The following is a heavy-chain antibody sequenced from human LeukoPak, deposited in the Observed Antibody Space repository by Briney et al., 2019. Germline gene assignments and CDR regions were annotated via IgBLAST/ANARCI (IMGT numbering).Heavy chain of an antibody. J-gene: IGHJ6*03. CDR3: ARGRVSSSSWYSTYYYYFYMDV. V-gene: IGHV4-59*01. CDR2: IYYSGTT. Sequence: SETLSLTCTVSGGSISSYYWSWIRQPPGKGLEWIGFIYYSGTTNYNPSLKSRVNMPLDTSKNQFSLKLSSVTAADTAVYFCARGRVSSSSWYSTYYYYFYMDVWGKGTTVTVSS. CDR1: GGSISSYY. D-gene: IGHD6-13*01.